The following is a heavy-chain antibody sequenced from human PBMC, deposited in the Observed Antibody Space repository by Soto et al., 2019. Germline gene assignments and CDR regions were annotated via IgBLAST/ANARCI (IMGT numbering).Heavy chain of an antibody. V-gene: IGHV3-15*01. D-gene: IGHD2-2*01. Sequence: SLRLSCVASAFTLRNAWIRLVHQVPEKGLQWFGRIRSGPDGGPTNYAAPVEGRFTVSRDDSKNTLYLQMNSLKTEDTAVYYCTTDVAGYCSSTTCNTPENWFDPWGQGTLVTVSS. CDR1: AFTLRNAW. CDR2: IRSGPDGGPT. J-gene: IGHJ5*02. CDR3: TTDVAGYCSSTTCNTPENWFDP.